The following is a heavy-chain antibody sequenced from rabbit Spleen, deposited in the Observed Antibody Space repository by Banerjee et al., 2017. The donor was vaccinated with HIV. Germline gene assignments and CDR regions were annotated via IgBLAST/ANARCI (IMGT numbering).Heavy chain of an antibody. D-gene: IGHD4-2*01. CDR1: GFSFSYRQV. Sequence: QEQLMESGGGLVKPEGSLTLTCTASGFSFSYRQVMCWVRQAPGKGLEWIACIYAGTGGVTYYANWAKGRFTISTTSSTTVTLQMTSLSVADTATYFCARDAGSDAYIDGVFNLWGPGTL. V-gene: IGHV1S45*01. CDR2: IYAGTGGVT. J-gene: IGHJ4*01. CDR3: ARDAGSDAYIDGVFNL.